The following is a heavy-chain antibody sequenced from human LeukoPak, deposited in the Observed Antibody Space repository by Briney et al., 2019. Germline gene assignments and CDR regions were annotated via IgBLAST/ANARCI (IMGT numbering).Heavy chain of an antibody. CDR1: GFTFDDYA. J-gene: IGHJ4*02. Sequence: GGSLRLSCAASGFTFDDYAMHWVRQAPGKGLEWVSAISGSGGSTYYADSVKGRFTISRDNSKNTLYLQMNSLRAEDTAVYYCAKDSTRYSSGRYFDYWGQGTLVTVSS. V-gene: IGHV3-23*01. D-gene: IGHD6-19*01. CDR2: ISGSGGST. CDR3: AKDSTRYSSGRYFDY.